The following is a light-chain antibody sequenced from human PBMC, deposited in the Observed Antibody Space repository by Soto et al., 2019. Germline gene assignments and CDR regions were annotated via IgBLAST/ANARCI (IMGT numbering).Light chain of an antibody. Sequence: QPVLTQPPSVSGTPGQTVTISCSGSSSNIGSNGVHWYQQLPGTAPKLLIYGNSNRPSGVPDRFSGSKSGTSASLAITGLQAEDEADYYCQSYDSSLSGYVFGTGTKLTVL. CDR3: QSYDSSLSGYV. CDR1: SSNIGSNG. V-gene: IGLV1-40*01. CDR2: GNS. J-gene: IGLJ1*01.